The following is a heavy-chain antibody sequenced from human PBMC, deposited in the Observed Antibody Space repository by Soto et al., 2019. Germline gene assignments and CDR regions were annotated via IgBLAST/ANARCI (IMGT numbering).Heavy chain of an antibody. V-gene: IGHV3-11*01. CDR3: ARARRLRNSYYMDV. CDR2: ISSSGSTI. D-gene: IGHD5-12*01. J-gene: IGHJ6*03. Sequence: PGGSLRLSCAASGFTFSDYYMSWIRQAPGKGLEWVSYISSSGSTIYYADSVKGRFTISRDNAKNSLYLQMNSLRAEDTAVYYCARARRLRNSYYMDVWGKGTTVTVSS. CDR1: GFTFSDYY.